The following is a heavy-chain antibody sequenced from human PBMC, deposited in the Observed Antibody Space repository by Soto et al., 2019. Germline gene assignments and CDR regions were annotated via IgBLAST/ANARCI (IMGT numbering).Heavy chain of an antibody. Sequence: QVQLQESGPGLVKPSQTLSLTCTVSGCSISIGDYYWSWIRQPPGKGLEWIGYISHSGSTYYNPSLKGRVTISVNTSKNQFSLKLSSVTAADKAVYYCARERHDGARLDTWVHGTLVTVSS. CDR2: ISHSGST. CDR1: GCSISIGDYY. J-gene: IGHJ5*01. D-gene: IGHD3-3*01. V-gene: IGHV4-30-4*01. CDR3: ARERHDGARLDT.